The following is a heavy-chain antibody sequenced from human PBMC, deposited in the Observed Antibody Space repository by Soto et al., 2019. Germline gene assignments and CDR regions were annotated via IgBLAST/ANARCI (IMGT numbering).Heavy chain of an antibody. Sequence: ASVKVSCKVSGYTLTELSMHWVRQAPGKGLEWMGGFDPEDGETIYAQKFQGRVTMTEDTSTDPAYMELSSLRSEDTAVYYCATRLKRITIFGVVIEYYFDYWGQGTLVTVSS. CDR2: FDPEDGET. J-gene: IGHJ4*02. D-gene: IGHD3-3*01. V-gene: IGHV1-24*01. CDR3: ATRLKRITIFGVVIEYYFDY. CDR1: GYTLTELS.